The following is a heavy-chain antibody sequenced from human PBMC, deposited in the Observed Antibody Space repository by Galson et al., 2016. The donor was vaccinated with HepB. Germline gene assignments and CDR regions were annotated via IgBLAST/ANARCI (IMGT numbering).Heavy chain of an antibody. CDR2: IWYDGSNK. CDR3: AREPGRIQLYLHSFGMDV. CDR1: GFTFSSYG. J-gene: IGHJ6*02. D-gene: IGHD1-1*01. Sequence: SLRLSCAASGFTFSSYGMHWVRQAPGKGLEWVAGIWYDGSNKYYADSVKGRFTISRDNSKNTLYLQMNSLRAEDTAVYYCAREPGRIQLYLHSFGMDVWGQGTTVTVSS. V-gene: IGHV3-33*01.